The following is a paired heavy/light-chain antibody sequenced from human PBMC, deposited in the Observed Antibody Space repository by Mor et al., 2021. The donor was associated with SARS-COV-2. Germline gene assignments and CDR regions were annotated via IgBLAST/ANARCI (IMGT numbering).Light chain of an antibody. CDR1: NSNIGSNV. CDR3: AAWDDSLNGLL. CDR2: INN. V-gene: IGLV1-44*01. J-gene: IGLJ2*01. Sequence: QSVLTQPASASGTPGQRVTISCSGSNSNIGSNVVNWYQKLPGTAPKLLIFINNQRPSGVPDRFSGSKSGTSASLAISGLHSEDEADYYCAAWDDSLNGLLFGGGTKLTVL.
Heavy chain of an antibody. CDR2: IRINADGGTT. CDR3: TTDRRDGHDYNYYYMDV. D-gene: IGHD5-12*01. V-gene: IGHV3-15*01. CDR1: GFNFKNAW. J-gene: IGHJ6*03. Sequence: EVQLVESGGGLIKPGGALRLSCTASGFNFKNAWMSWVRQAPGKGLEWVGRIRINADGGTTHYTTPVKGRFTISRDDSQNTLYLRMNSLKIEDTAVYYCTTDRRDGHDYNYYYMDVWGKGTTVTVSS.